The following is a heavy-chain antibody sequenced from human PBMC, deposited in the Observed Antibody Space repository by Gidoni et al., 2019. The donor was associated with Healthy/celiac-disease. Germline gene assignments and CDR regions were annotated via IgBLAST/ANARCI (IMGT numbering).Heavy chain of an antibody. V-gene: IGHV3-48*03. Sequence: EVQLVESGGGLVQPGGSLRLSCAASGFTFSSYEMNWVRKAPGKGLEWVSYISSSGSTIYYADSVKGRFTISRDNAKNSLYLQMNSLRAEDTAVYYCARGSDGTDGVAFDIWGQGTMVTVSS. CDR2: ISSSGSTI. J-gene: IGHJ3*02. CDR1: GFTFSSYE. D-gene: IGHD6-13*01. CDR3: ARGSDGTDGVAFDI.